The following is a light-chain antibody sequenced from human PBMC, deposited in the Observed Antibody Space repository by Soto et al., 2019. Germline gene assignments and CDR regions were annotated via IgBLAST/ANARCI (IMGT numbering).Light chain of an antibody. Sequence: IVMTQSPDSLPVSLGERATINCKSSQSVLHSSNNKNYLAWYQQKPGQPPKLLIYWASTRESGVPDRFSGSGSGTHFTLTISSLQAEDVAVYYCQQYYSTFPITFGQGTRLEIK. CDR1: QSVLHSSNNKNY. J-gene: IGKJ5*01. CDR2: WAS. V-gene: IGKV4-1*01. CDR3: QQYYSTFPIT.